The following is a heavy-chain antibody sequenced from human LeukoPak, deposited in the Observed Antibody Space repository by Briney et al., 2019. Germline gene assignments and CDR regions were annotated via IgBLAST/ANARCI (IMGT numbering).Heavy chain of an antibody. Sequence: GGSLRLSCAASGFTFSSYGMHWVRQAPGKGLEWVAVISYDGSNKYYADSVKGRFTISRDNSKNTLYLQMNSLRAEDTAVYYCASSVAGRGGYFDYWGQGTLVTVSS. D-gene: IGHD6-19*01. V-gene: IGHV3-30*03. CDR3: ASSVAGRGGYFDY. CDR1: GFTFSSYG. J-gene: IGHJ4*02. CDR2: ISYDGSNK.